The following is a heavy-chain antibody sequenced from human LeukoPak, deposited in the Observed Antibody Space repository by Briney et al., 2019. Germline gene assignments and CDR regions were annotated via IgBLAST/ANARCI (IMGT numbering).Heavy chain of an antibody. CDR2: IIPIFGTA. CDR1: GGTFSSYA. CDR3: ARVPRSLHYYDSSGYYPN. Sequence: GSSVKVSCKASGGTFSSYAISWVRQAPGQGLEWMGGIIPIFGTANYAQKFQGRVTITTDESTSTDYMELSSLRSEDTAVYYCARVPRSLHYYDSSGYYPNWGQGTLVTVSS. J-gene: IGHJ4*02. D-gene: IGHD3-22*01. V-gene: IGHV1-69*05.